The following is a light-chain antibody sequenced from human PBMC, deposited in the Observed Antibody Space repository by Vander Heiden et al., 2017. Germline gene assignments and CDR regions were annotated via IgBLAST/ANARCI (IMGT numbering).Light chain of an antibody. J-gene: IGLJ2*01. Sequence: SYDLTQAPSVSVSPGQTARITCSGETLPTQFTYWYRLTAGQAPALLIYKDTERASGIPDRFSGSSSGTIVTLTINGVQPEDEGDYYCQSADISGTYVVFGGGTKLTVL. CDR1: TLPTQF. CDR3: QSADISGTYVV. CDR2: KDT. V-gene: IGLV3-25*03.